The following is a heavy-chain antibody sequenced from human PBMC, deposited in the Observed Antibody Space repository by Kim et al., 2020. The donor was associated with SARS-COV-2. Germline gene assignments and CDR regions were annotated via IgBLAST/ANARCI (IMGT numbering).Heavy chain of an antibody. D-gene: IGHD3-10*01. V-gene: IGHV3-23*01. J-gene: IGHJ4*02. CDR2: ISGSGGST. CDR1: GITFSTYA. Sequence: GGSLRLSCAASGITFSTYAMTWVRQAPGKGLEWVSSISGSGGSTSYADSVKGRFTISRDNSKNTLYLQMNSLRAEDTAIYYCAKNRRGSGSAVDHWGQGTLVTVSS. CDR3: AKNRRGSGSAVDH.